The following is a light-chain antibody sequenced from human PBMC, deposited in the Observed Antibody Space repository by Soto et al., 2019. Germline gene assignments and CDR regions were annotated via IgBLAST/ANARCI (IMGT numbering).Light chain of an antibody. Sequence: QSALTQPASMSGSPGQSITISCSGTSSGVGGYDYVSWYQQHPGKAPKLIIYDNNKRPSGIPDRFSGSKSGTSATLDITGLQNGDEADYHCGTWDNSLNYARVFGGGTKLTVL. CDR1: SSGVGGYDY. CDR3: GTWDNSLNYARV. V-gene: IGLV1-51*01. CDR2: DNN. J-gene: IGLJ3*02.